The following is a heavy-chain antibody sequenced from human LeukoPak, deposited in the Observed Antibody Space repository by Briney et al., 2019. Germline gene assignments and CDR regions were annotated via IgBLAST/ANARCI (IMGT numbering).Heavy chain of an antibody. J-gene: IGHJ3*02. CDR3: AITGVADAFDI. CDR1: GFTFSSYW. CDR2: INSDGSST. V-gene: IGHV3-74*01. D-gene: IGHD3-10*01. Sequence: GGSLRLSCAASGFTFSSYWMHWVRQAPGKGLVWXSRINSDGSSTSYADSVKGRFTISRDNAKNTLYLQMNSLRAEDTAVYYCAITGVADAFDIWGQGTMVTVSS.